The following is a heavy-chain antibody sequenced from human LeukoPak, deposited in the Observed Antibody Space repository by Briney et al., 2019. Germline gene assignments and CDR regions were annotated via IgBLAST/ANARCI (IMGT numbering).Heavy chain of an antibody. J-gene: IGHJ4*02. CDR1: GYTFTGYY. CDR3: ARDVDILTGYYMSDY. D-gene: IGHD3-9*01. V-gene: IGHV1-2*02. Sequence: ASVKVSCKASGYTFTGYYMHWVRQAPGQGLEWMGWINPNSGGTNYAQKFQGRVTMTRDTSISTAYMELSRLRSDDTAVYYCARDVDILTGYYMSDYWGQGTLVTVSS. CDR2: INPNSGGT.